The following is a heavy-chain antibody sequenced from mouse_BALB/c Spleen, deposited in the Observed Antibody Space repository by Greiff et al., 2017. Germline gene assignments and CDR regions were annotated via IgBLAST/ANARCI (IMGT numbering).Heavy chain of an antibody. V-gene: IGHV2-9*02. CDR2: IWAGGST. CDR1: GFSLTSYG. CDR3: ARGNYGYDGGAMDY. Sequence: QVQLKESGPGLVAPSQSLSITCTVSGFSLTSYGVHWVRQPPGKGLEWLGVIWAGGSTNYNSALMSRLSISKDNSKSQVFLKMNSLQTDDTAMYYCARGNYGYDGGAMDYWGQGTSVTVSS. D-gene: IGHD2-2*01. J-gene: IGHJ4*01.